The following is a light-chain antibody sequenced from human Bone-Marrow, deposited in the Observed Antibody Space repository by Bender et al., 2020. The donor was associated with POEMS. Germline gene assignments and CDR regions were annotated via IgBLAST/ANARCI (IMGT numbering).Light chain of an antibody. CDR3: CSYAGSSTFV. CDR2: EGS. CDR1: SSDVGTYNF. J-gene: IGLJ3*02. V-gene: IGLV2-23*03. Sequence: QSALTQPASVSGSPGQSITISCTGTSSDVGTYNFVSWFQQHPGKAPKIMIYEGSKRPSGVSNRFSASKSGNTASLTISGLQAEDEADYYCCSYAGSSTFVFGGGTKLTVL.